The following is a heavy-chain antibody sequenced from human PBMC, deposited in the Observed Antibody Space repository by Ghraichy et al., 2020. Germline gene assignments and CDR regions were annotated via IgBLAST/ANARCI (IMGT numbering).Heavy chain of an antibody. CDR2: INHSGST. CDR1: GGSFSGYY. V-gene: IGHV4-34*01. CDR3: ARVVSSSSPSGWFDP. D-gene: IGHD6-6*01. J-gene: IGHJ5*02. Sequence: SETLSLTCAVYGGSFSGYYWSWIRQPPGKGLEWIGEINHSGSTNYNPSLKSRVTISVDTSKNQFSLKLSYVTAADTAVYYCARVVSSSSPSGWFDPWGQGTLVTVSS.